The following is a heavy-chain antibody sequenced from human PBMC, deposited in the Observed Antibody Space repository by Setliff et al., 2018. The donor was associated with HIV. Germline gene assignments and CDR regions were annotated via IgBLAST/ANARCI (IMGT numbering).Heavy chain of an antibody. Sequence: SETLSLTCTVSRGSISSGGYYWSWIRQHPERGLEWIGYIYYNGITYYSPSLRSRVIMSVDTSRNEFSLRLSSVTAADTAMYYCARGGITTIVRGVTYPYPLYYFDSWGPGTLVTVSSGKNSLRVEDTAVYYCAKRLVRTFDFWGQGTLVTVSS. J-gene: IGHJ4*02. CDR3: ARGGITTIVRGVTYPYPLYYFDSWGPGTLVTVSSGKNSLRVEDTAVYYCAKRLVRTFDF. CDR1: RGSISSGGYY. V-gene: IGHV4-31*03. D-gene: IGHD3-10*01. CDR2: IYYNGIT.